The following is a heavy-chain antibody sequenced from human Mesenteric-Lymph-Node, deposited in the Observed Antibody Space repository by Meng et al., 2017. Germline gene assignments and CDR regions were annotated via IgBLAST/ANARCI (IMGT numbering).Heavy chain of an antibody. Sequence: VPLHASGPGLVTPSPPLSLPCPVSGGSLRSGGFYWSWIRQHPGKGLEWIGYISYSRSTYCNPSLRSRVAISIDTSKNQFSLKLTSVTAADTAVYFCARTNYGDYNWFDPWGQGTLVTVSS. CDR2: ISYSRST. D-gene: IGHD4-17*01. CDR1: GGSLRSGGFY. CDR3: ARTNYGDYNWFDP. V-gene: IGHV4-31*03. J-gene: IGHJ5*02.